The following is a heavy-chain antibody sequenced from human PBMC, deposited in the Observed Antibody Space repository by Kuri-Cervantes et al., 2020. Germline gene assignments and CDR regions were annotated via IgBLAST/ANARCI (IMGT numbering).Heavy chain of an antibody. CDR3: ARGGDIVVVGNFDY. CDR2: ISGSGGST. CDR1: GFTFSSYA. J-gene: IGHJ4*02. V-gene: IGHV3-23*01. Sequence: GGSLRLSCAASGFTFSSYAMSWVCQAPGKGLEWVSAISGSGGSTYYADSVKGRFTISRDNAKNSLYLQMNSLRDEDTAVYYCARGGDIVVVGNFDYWGQGTLVTVSS. D-gene: IGHD2-15*01.